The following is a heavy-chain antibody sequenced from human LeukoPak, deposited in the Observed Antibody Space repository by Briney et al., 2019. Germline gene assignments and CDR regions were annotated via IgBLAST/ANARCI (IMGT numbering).Heavy chain of an antibody. Sequence: PGGSLRLSCAASGFIFSNYAMYWVRQAPGKGLEWVSAISGRSNNTYYADSVKGRFTISRDSSKNTLYLQMNSLRADGTAVYYCAKWGDYDVLTGYYVSDFWGQGTLVTVSS. CDR1: GFIFSNYA. J-gene: IGHJ4*02. V-gene: IGHV3-23*01. D-gene: IGHD3-9*01. CDR2: ISGRSNNT. CDR3: AKWGDYDVLTGYYVSDF.